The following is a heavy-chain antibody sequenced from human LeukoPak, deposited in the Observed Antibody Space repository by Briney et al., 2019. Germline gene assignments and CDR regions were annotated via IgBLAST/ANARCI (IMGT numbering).Heavy chain of an antibody. D-gene: IGHD3/OR15-3a*01. Sequence: PGGSLRLSCAASGFTFSSYGMHWVRQAPGKGLEWVAVISYDGSNKYYADSVKGRFTISRDNSKNTVYLQMNSLTAEDTAVYYCAKDSQLWAAYFDYRGQGTLVTVSS. V-gene: IGHV3-30*18. J-gene: IGHJ4*02. CDR3: AKDSQLWAAYFDY. CDR1: GFTFSSYG. CDR2: ISYDGSNK.